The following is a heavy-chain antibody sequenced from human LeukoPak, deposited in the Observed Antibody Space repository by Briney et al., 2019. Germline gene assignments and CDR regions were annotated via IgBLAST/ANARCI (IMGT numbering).Heavy chain of an antibody. V-gene: IGHV3-53*01. Sequence: GGSLRLSCAASGFTVSSNYMSWVRQAPGKGLEWVSVIYSDGNTYYADSVKGRFTISRDSSKNTLYLQMNSLRAEDTAVYYCAKDMVRGVYYYYGMDVWGQGTTVTVSS. D-gene: IGHD3-10*01. J-gene: IGHJ6*02. CDR3: AKDMVRGVYYYYGMDV. CDR2: IYSDGNT. CDR1: GFTVSSNY.